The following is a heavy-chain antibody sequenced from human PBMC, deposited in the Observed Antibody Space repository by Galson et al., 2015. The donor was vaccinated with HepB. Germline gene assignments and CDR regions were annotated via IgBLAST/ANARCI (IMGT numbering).Heavy chain of an antibody. CDR1: GYSFTSYW. D-gene: IGHD3-10*01. Sequence: QSGAEVKKPGESLRISCKGSGYSFTSYWISWVRQMPGKGLEWMGRIDPSDSYTNYSPSFQGHVTISADKSISTAYLQWSSLKASDTAMYYCARHQYHYYGSGSYGKFDPWGQGTLVTVSS. CDR2: IDPSDSYT. V-gene: IGHV5-10-1*01. CDR3: ARHQYHYYGSGSYGKFDP. J-gene: IGHJ5*02.